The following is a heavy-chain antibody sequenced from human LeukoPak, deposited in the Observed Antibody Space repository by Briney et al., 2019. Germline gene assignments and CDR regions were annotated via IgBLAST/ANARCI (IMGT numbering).Heavy chain of an antibody. CDR3: ARAYYDFWSGYYTGISGPVPYGMDV. J-gene: IGHJ6*02. V-gene: IGHV3-33*01. D-gene: IGHD3-3*01. CDR2: IWYDGSNK. CDR1: GFTFSSYG. Sequence: GGSLRLSCAASGFTFSSYGMHWVRQAPGKGLEWEAVIWYDGSNKYYADSVKGRFTISRDNSKNTLYLQMNSLRAEDTAVYYCARAYYDFWSGYYTGISGPVPYGMDVWGQGTTVTVSS.